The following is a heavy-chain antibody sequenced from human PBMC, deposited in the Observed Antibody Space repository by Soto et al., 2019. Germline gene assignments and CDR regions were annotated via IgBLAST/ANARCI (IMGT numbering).Heavy chain of an antibody. CDR2: ISWDGADT. CDR1: GLPFYDYS. V-gene: IGHV3-43*01. D-gene: IGHD3-22*01. J-gene: IGHJ3*02. CDR3: ARRTYYYDSSGPGDAFDI. Sequence: GGSLRLCCAACGLPFYDYSMNWVRQVPGKGLEWVSLISWDGADTYYADSVKGRFTVSRDNSKNSLYLQMNSLTTEDTAMYYSARRTYYYDSSGPGDAFDIWGQGTMVTVSS.